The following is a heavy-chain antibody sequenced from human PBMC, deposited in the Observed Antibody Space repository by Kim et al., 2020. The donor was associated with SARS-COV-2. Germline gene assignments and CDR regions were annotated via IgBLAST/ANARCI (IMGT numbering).Heavy chain of an antibody. CDR3: AKGLVGIVVVPAADFDY. Sequence: VKGRFTISRDNSKTTLYLQMNSLRAEDTAVYYCAKGLVGIVVVPAADFDYWGQGTLVTVSS. J-gene: IGHJ4*02. D-gene: IGHD2-2*01. V-gene: IGHV3-23*01.